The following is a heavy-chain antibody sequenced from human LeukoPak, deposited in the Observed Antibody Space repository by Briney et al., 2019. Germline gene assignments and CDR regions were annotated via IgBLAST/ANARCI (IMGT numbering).Heavy chain of an antibody. CDR2: IKQDGSDK. J-gene: IGHJ4*02. V-gene: IGHV3-7*01. D-gene: IGHD3-22*01. CDR3: ARVTMIPGFDY. CDR1: GFTFSRYW. Sequence: QPGGSLRLSCVASGFTFSRYWMSWVRQAPGKGLEWVANIKQDGSDKYYVDSVKGRFTISRDNAKNSLYLQMNSLRAEDTAVYYCARVTMIPGFDYWGQGTLVTVSS.